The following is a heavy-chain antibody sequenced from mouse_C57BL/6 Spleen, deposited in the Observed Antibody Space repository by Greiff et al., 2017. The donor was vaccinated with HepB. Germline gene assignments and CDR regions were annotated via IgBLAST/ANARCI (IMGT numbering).Heavy chain of an antibody. Sequence: VQLQQSGAELVKPGASVKLSCKASGYTFTSYWMHWVKQRPGQGLEWIGMIHPNSGSTNYNEKFKSKATLTVDKSSSTAYMQLSSLTSEDSAVYYCAREGRLSFAYWGQGTLVTVSA. CDR1: GYTFTSYW. J-gene: IGHJ3*01. D-gene: IGHD2-14*01. CDR3: AREGRLSFAY. V-gene: IGHV1-64*01. CDR2: IHPNSGST.